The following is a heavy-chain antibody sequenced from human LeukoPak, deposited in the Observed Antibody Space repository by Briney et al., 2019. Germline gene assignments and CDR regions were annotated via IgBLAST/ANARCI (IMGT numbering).Heavy chain of an antibody. CDR1: GMTFSNYG. CDR3: AQGERRQYNLLDGYYFGLDI. Sequence: PGGSLRLSCAASGMTFSNYGMHWVRQAPGKGLEWVTFISHDGSNKLYGDSVKGRFTISRDNSRNTMDLQMNSLRGEDMGVYYCAQGERRQYNLLDGYYFGLDIWGQGTTVTVSS. D-gene: IGHD1-1*01. J-gene: IGHJ6*02. V-gene: IGHV3-30*18. CDR2: ISHDGSNK.